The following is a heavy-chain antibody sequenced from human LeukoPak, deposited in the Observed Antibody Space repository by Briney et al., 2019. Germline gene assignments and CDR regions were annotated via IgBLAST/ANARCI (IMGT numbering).Heavy chain of an antibody. D-gene: IGHD6-13*01. Sequence: GGSLRLSCEGSGFTFSTYGMSWVRQAPGKGLEWVSSISGGAESTFYADSVKGRFTISRDNSKNILYLQMNSLRAEDTAVYYCARIIAAAGTDYWGQGTLVTVSS. CDR3: ARIIAAAGTDY. CDR1: GFTFSTYG. V-gene: IGHV3-23*01. CDR2: ISGGAEST. J-gene: IGHJ4*02.